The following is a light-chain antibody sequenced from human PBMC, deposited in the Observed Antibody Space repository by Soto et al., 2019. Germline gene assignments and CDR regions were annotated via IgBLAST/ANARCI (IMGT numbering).Light chain of an antibody. CDR1: SSDVGSYNL. CDR3: CSYAGSSTLV. Sequence: QSALTQPASVSGSPGQSITISCTGTSSDVGSYNLVSWYQQHPGKAPKVVIYKDTKRPSGVSNHFSGSKSGNTASLTISGLQAEDEADYYCCSYAGSSTLVFGGGTKVTVL. J-gene: IGLJ3*02. V-gene: IGLV2-23*01. CDR2: KDT.